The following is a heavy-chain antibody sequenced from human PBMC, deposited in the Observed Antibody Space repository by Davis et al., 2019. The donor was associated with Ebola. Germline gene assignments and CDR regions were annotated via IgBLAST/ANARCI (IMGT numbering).Heavy chain of an antibody. Sequence: AASVKVSCKASGYTFTNYYIHWVRQAPAQGLEWMGRINPNFGRKIYAQKFQDRVTLTIDTSINTAYMELDRLSSDDTAVYYCARGHTYGRWDDWFDLWGQGTLVTVSS. V-gene: IGHV1-2*06. J-gene: IGHJ5*02. CDR3: ARGHTYGRWDDWFDL. CDR1: GYTFTNYY. CDR2: INPNFGRK. D-gene: IGHD1-26*01.